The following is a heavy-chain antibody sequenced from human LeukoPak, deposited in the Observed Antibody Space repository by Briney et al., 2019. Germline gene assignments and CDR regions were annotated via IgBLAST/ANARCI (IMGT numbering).Heavy chain of an antibody. J-gene: IGHJ4*02. CDR3: ASTVSEGSGSYYFDY. D-gene: IGHD1-26*01. Sequence: PSETLSLTCTVSGGSISSSSYYWGWIRQPPGKGLEWIGTIFYSGSTYYNPSLKSRVTISVDKSKNQFSLKLSSVTAADTAVYYCASTVSEGSGSYYFDYWGQGTLVTVSS. V-gene: IGHV4-39*07. CDR2: IFYSGST. CDR1: GGSISSSSYY.